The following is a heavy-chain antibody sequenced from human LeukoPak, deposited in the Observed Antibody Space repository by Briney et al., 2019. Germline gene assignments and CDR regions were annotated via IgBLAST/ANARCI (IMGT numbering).Heavy chain of an antibody. J-gene: IGHJ4*02. D-gene: IGHD1-26*01. Sequence: EASVKISCKGSGYSFTTYWIGWVRQMPGKGLEWMGIIYPGDSDTRYSPSFQGQVTISADKSISTAYLQWSSLKASDTAMYYCASSSGSSLNFDYWGQGTLVTVSS. CDR1: GYSFTTYW. V-gene: IGHV5-51*01. CDR3: ASSSGSSLNFDY. CDR2: IYPGDSDT.